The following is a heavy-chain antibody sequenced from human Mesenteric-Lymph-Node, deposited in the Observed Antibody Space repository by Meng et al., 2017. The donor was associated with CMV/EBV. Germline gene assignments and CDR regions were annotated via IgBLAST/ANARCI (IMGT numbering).Heavy chain of an antibody. CDR2: ISGSGGGT. D-gene: IGHD6-19*01. J-gene: IGHJ3*02. CDR3: AKVFFAWSNGWDAFDI. CDR1: GFTFINYA. V-gene: IGHV3-23*01. Sequence: LSLTCAASGFTFINYAMTWVRQTPGMGLEWVSVISGSGGGTYYADSVKGRFTISRDNSRNTLYLQMNSLRAEDTAVYFCAKVFFAWSNGWDAFDIWGQGTMVTVSS.